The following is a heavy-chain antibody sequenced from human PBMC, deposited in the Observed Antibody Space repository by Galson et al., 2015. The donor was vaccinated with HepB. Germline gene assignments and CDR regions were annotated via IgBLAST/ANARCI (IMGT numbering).Heavy chain of an antibody. Sequence: QSGAEVKKPGASVKVFCKASGYTFTSYAMHWVRQAPGQRLEWMRWINACNGNTKYSQKFQGRVTITRDTSASTAYMELSSLRSEDTAVYYCARVVPAAFYWFDPWGEGTLVTVSS. D-gene: IGHD2-2*01. CDR3: ARVVPAAFYWFDP. CDR1: GYTFTSYA. CDR2: INACNGNT. J-gene: IGHJ5*02. V-gene: IGHV1-3*01.